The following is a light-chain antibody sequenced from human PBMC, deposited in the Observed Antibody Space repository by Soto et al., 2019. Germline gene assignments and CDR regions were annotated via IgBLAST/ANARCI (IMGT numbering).Light chain of an antibody. V-gene: IGKV1-39*01. CDR1: QDISNY. Sequence: IQVTQSPSSLSASVGDRVTITCQASQDISNYLNWYQQKPGKAPKLLIYDASNLETGVPSRFSGSGSGTDFTLTISSLQPEDFATYYCQQSYSTLALTFGGGTKVDIK. J-gene: IGKJ4*01. CDR2: DAS. CDR3: QQSYSTLALT.